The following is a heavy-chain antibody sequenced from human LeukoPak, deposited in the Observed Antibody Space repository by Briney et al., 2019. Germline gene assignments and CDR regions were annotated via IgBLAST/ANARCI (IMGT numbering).Heavy chain of an antibody. CDR2: IYSGGTT. D-gene: IGHD1-1*01. Sequence: GGSLTLSCAASGFTFSSYWMSWVRQAPGKGLEWVPVIYSGGTTYYADSVKGRFTISRDNSKNTLYLQMNSLRAEDTAVYYCAREWKFDIWGQGTMVTVSS. CDR3: AREWKFDI. J-gene: IGHJ3*02. CDR1: GFTFSSYW. V-gene: IGHV3-53*01.